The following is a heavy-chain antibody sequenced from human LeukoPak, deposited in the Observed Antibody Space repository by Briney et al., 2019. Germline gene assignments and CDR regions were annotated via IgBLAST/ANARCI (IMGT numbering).Heavy chain of an antibody. Sequence: ASVKVSCKASGYTFTSYGISWMRQAPGQGLEWMGWMNPNSGNTGYAQKFQGRVTMTRNTSISTAYMELSSLRSEDTAVYYCARGERVYGDYVYWGQGTLVTVSS. V-gene: IGHV1-8*02. D-gene: IGHD4-17*01. CDR1: GYTFTSYG. CDR2: MNPNSGNT. J-gene: IGHJ4*02. CDR3: ARGERVYGDYVY.